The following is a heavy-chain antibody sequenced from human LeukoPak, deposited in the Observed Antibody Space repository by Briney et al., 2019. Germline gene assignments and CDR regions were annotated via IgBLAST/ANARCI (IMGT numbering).Heavy chain of an antibody. J-gene: IGHJ4*02. CDR1: GGSFSGYY. CDR2: INHSGST. CDR3: ARGRRIAVAGRLFFDY. Sequence: SETLSLTCAVYGGSFSGYYWSWIRQPPGKGLEWIGEINHSGSTNYNPSLKSRVIISVDTSKNQFSLKLSSVTAADTAVYYCARGRRIAVAGRLFFDYWGQGTLVTVSS. D-gene: IGHD6-19*01. V-gene: IGHV4-34*01.